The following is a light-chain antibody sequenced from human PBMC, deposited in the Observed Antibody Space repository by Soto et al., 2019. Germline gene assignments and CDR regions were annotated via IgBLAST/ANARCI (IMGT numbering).Light chain of an antibody. CDR3: QQYNSYLWT. J-gene: IGKJ1*01. CDR2: KSS. V-gene: IGKV1-5*03. Sequence: DIPMTKSPSNLSASVGDRVTITCRASQSISSWLAWYQQKSGKAPKLLIYKSSSLESGVPSRFSGSASGTEFTLTSSSLQPDDFANYYCQQYNSYLWTFGQGTKVEIK. CDR1: QSISSW.